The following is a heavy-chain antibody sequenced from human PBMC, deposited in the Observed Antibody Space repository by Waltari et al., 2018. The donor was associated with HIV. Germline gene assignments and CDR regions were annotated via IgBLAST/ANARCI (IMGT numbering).Heavy chain of an antibody. CDR1: GHPFPTSH. J-gene: IGHJ1*01. V-gene: IGHV1-2*06. D-gene: IGHD1-26*01. CDR3: ARGEDVTLTHLTPGFRLQF. Sequence: LVQSASDVRQPGDSVTPSCKASGHPFPTSHPHCPHPAPGQGLEWMGRSNPASGDTTYSHTFQGRVTMTRDTASASTYMELTRLTSADTATYFCARGEDVTLTHLTPGFRLQFWGQGSLVVVSS. CDR2: SNPASGDT.